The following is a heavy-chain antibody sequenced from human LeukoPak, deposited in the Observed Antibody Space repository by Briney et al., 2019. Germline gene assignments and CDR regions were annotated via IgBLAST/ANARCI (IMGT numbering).Heavy chain of an antibody. CDR1: GFTFSSYG. Sequence: GGSLRLSCAASGFTFSSYGMHWVRQAPGKGLEWVAVISYDGSNKYYADSVKGRFTISRDNSKNTLYLQMNSLRAEDTAVYYCAKYSHDSSGSYDYWGQGTLVTVSS. J-gene: IGHJ4*02. V-gene: IGHV3-30*18. CDR3: AKYSHDSSGSYDY. D-gene: IGHD3-22*01. CDR2: ISYDGSNK.